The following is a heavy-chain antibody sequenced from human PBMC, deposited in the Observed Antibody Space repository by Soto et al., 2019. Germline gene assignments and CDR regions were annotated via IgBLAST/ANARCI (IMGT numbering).Heavy chain of an antibody. V-gene: IGHV3-23*01. CDR2: ISGSGDST. D-gene: IGHD3-22*01. CDR1: GFTFSSYA. J-gene: IGHJ4*02. Sequence: EVQLLESGGGLVQPGGSLRLSCAASGFTFSSYAMTWVRQAPGKGLEWVSGISGSGDSTYYADSVKGRFTISRDNSKNTLYLQMNSLRAGDTAIYYCAKEGDYYDSSGYYFDYWGQGTLVTVSS. CDR3: AKEGDYYDSSGYYFDY.